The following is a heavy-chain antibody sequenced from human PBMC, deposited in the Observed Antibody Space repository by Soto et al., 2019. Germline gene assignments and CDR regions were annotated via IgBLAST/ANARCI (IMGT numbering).Heavy chain of an antibody. Sequence: EVQLVESGGGLVQPGRSLRLSCTASGFTFNDYAMHWVRQAPGKGLEWVSGISWNSGSLGYADSVKGRFTISRDNAKNSLYLQMNSLRVEDTAFYHCAKATVADYPYFQHWGQGTLVTVSS. V-gene: IGHV3-9*01. CDR1: GFTFNDYA. J-gene: IGHJ1*01. CDR2: ISWNSGSL. D-gene: IGHD4-17*01. CDR3: AKATVADYPYFQH.